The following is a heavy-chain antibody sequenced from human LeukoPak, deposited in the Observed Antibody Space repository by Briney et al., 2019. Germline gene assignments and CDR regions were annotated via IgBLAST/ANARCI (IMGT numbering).Heavy chain of an antibody. V-gene: IGHV3-21*01. J-gene: IGHJ4*02. CDR2: ISSSSSYI. CDR3: ARDRLYYCDNSGYLGTFDY. D-gene: IGHD3-22*01. Sequence: GGSLRLSCAASGFTFSSYSMNWVRQAPGKGLEWVSSISSSSSYIYYADSVKGRFTISRDNAKNSLYLQMNSLRAEDTAVYYCARDRLYYCDNSGYLGTFDYWGQGTLVTVSS. CDR1: GFTFSSYS.